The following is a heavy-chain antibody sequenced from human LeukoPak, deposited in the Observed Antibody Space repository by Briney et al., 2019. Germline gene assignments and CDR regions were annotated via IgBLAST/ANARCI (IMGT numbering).Heavy chain of an antibody. D-gene: IGHD3-10*01. Sequence: GSLRLSCAASGFTFSSSWMQWVRQAPGKGLVWVSRIKSDGSITSYADSVKGRFTISRDNAKNTLYLQMNSLRAEDTAVYYCARDWFGTANYWGQGTLVTVSS. CDR2: IKSDGSIT. CDR3: ARDWFGTANY. CDR1: GFTFSSSW. J-gene: IGHJ4*02. V-gene: IGHV3-74*01.